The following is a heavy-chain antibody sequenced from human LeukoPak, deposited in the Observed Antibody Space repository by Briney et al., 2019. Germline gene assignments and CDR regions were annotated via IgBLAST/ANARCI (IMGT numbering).Heavy chain of an antibody. V-gene: IGHV4-38-2*02. D-gene: IGHD5-24*01. Sequence: SETLSLTCTVSGYSISNRYYWGWIRQPPGKGLEWIGSIYHSGSTDYNASLKSRVTISVDTSKNQFSLKLGSVTDADTAMYYCARSFYNTGGWFDPWGQGTLVTVSS. CDR3: ARSFYNTGGWFDP. J-gene: IGHJ5*02. CDR2: IYHSGST. CDR1: GYSISNRYY.